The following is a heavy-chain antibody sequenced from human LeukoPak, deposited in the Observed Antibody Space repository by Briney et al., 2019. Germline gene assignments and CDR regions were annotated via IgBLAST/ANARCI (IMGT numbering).Heavy chain of an antibody. Sequence: ASVKVSCKTSGYTFSRYYMNWVRQAPGQGLEWMGIIDPSGSTTSYAPKFQGRLTMTRDTSTSTDYTELTGLTSEDTAVYYCARPPRPFYYYYMAIWGTGTTVTVSS. CDR1: GYTFSRYY. CDR2: IDPSGSTT. J-gene: IGHJ6*03. V-gene: IGHV1-46*03. CDR3: ARPPRPFYYYYMAI.